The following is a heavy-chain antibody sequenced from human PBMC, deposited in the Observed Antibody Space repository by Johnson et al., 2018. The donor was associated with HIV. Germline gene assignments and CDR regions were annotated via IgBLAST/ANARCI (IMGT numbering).Heavy chain of an antibody. CDR2: ISSNGGST. V-gene: IGHV3-64*01. CDR1: GFTFSSYA. Sequence: EQLVESGGGLVQPGGSLRLSCAASGFTFSSYAMHWVRQAPGKGLEYVSAISSNGGSTYYANSVKGRFTISRDNSKNTLYLQMNSLRAEDTAVDYCAKDRQLLEWYDAVDSWGQGTMVTVSS. J-gene: IGHJ3*02. D-gene: IGHD3-3*01. CDR3: AKDRQLLEWYDAVDS.